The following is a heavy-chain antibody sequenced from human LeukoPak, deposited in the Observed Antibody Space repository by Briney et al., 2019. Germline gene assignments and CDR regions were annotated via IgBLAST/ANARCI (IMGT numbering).Heavy chain of an antibody. CDR3: ARDRYSGLSDY. V-gene: IGHV4-30-4*01. CDR1: GGAISSGDYY. CDR2: IYYSGST. D-gene: IGHD5-12*01. J-gene: IGHJ4*02. Sequence: PSETLSLTCTVSGGAISSGDYYWSWIRQPPGKGLEWIGYIYYSGSTYYNPSLKSRVTISVDTSKNQFSLKLSSATAADTAVYYCARDRYSGLSDYWGQGTLVTVSS.